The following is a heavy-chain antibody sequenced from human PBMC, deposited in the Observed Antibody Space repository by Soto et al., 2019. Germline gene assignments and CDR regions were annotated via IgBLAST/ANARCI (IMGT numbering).Heavy chain of an antibody. Sequence: GWSLRLSCAASGFTFSSYAMSWVRQAPGKGLEWVSAISGSGGSTYYADSVKGRFTISRDNSKNTLYLQMNSLRAEDTAVYYCAKDQYYDSSGYFDYWGQGTMVTVSS. D-gene: IGHD3-22*01. V-gene: IGHV3-23*01. J-gene: IGHJ4*02. CDR2: ISGSGGST. CDR1: GFTFSSYA. CDR3: AKDQYYDSSGYFDY.